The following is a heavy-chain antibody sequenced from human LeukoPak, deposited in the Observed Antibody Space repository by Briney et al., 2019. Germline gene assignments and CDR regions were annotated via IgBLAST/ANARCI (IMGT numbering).Heavy chain of an antibody. CDR3: ARWIAVAGQFDY. J-gene: IGHJ4*02. CDR1: GYTFTGYY. Sequence: GASVKVSCKASGYTFTGYYMHWVRQAPGQGLEWMGWINPNSGGTNYAQTFQVRVTMTRDTSITTAYMELSSLRSDDTAVYYCARWIAVAGQFDYWGQGTLVTVSS. CDR2: INPNSGGT. D-gene: IGHD6-19*01. V-gene: IGHV1-2*02.